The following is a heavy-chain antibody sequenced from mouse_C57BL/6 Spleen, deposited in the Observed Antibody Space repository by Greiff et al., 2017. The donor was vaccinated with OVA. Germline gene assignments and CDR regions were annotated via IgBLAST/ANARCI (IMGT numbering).Heavy chain of an antibody. V-gene: IGHV1-26*01. J-gene: IGHJ1*03. CDR2: INPNNGGT. Sequence: VQLQQSGPELVKPGASVKISCKASGYTFTDYYMNWVKQSHGKSLEWIGDINPNNGGTSYNQKFKGKATLTVDKSSSTAYMELRSLTSEDSAVYYCARPYYGRRWYFDVWGTGTTVTVSS. CDR1: GYTFTDYY. CDR3: ARPYYGRRWYFDV. D-gene: IGHD1-1*01.